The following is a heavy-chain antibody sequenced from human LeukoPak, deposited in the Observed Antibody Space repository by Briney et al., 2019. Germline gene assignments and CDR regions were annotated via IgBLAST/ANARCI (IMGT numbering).Heavy chain of an antibody. Sequence: GASVKVSCKASGYTFTGYYMHWVRQAPGQGLEWMGWINPNSGGTNYAQKFQGRVTMTRDTSISTAYMELSRLRSDDTAVCYCARGRPYYDILTGYPFDYWGQGTLVTGSS. J-gene: IGHJ4*02. CDR3: ARGRPYYDILTGYPFDY. V-gene: IGHV1-2*02. CDR1: GYTFTGYY. D-gene: IGHD3-9*01. CDR2: INPNSGGT.